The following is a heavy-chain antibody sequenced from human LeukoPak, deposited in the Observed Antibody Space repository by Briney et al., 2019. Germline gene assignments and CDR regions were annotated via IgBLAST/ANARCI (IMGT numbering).Heavy chain of an antibody. V-gene: IGHV3-66*01. D-gene: IGHD6-13*01. CDR2: IYSGGST. CDR1: GFTFSSYA. J-gene: IGHJ5*02. Sequence: PGGSLRLSCAASGFTFSSYAMSWVRQAPGKGLEWVSVIYSGGSTYYADSVKGRFTISRDNSKNTLYLQMNSLRAEDTAVYYCASLRSSSWYVGNWFDPWGQGTLVTVSS. CDR3: ASLRSSSWYVGNWFDP.